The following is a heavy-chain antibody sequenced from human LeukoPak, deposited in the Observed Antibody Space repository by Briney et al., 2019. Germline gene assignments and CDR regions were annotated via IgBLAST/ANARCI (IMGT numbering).Heavy chain of an antibody. V-gene: IGHV4-59*01. D-gene: IGHD4-17*01. Sequence: PSETLSLTCTVSGGSISSYYWSWIRQPPGKGLEWIGYIYYSGSTNYNPSLKSRVTISVDTSENQFSLKLSSVTAADTAVYYCARGQLTTGVDYWGQGTLVTVSS. J-gene: IGHJ4*02. CDR1: GGSISSYY. CDR2: IYYSGST. CDR3: ARGQLTTGVDY.